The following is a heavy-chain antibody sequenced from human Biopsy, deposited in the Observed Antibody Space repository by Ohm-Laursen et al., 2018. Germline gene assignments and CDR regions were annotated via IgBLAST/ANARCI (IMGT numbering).Heavy chain of an antibody. J-gene: IGHJ5*02. CDR2: ISNSGNT. CDR1: GDSINSSY. CDR3: ARDRDRRGWFDP. D-gene: IGHD1-14*01. V-gene: IGHV4-59*12. Sequence: SQTLSLTWTVSGDSINSSYWSWIRQPPGKGLEWIGFISNSGNTNYNPSLKSRVTMSVDTSKNKFSLRVSSVTAADTAVYYCARDRDRRGWFDPWGQGTLVTVSS.